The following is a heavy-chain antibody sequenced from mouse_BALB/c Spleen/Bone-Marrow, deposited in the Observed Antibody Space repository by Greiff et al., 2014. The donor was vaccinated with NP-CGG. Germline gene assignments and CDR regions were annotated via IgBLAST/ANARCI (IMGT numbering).Heavy chain of an antibody. V-gene: IGHV5-12*02. D-gene: IGHD1-1*01. J-gene: IGHJ2*01. CDR1: GFSFSDYY. CDR3: ARPGDYSYFDY. CDR2: ISDSGGST. Sequence: EVKLEESGGGIVQPGGSLKLSCVISGFSFSDYYMYWVRQTPEKRLEWVAYISDSGGSTYYPDTVKGRFTISRDNAKNTLYLQMSRLKSEDTAMYYCARPGDYSYFDYWGQGTTLTVSS.